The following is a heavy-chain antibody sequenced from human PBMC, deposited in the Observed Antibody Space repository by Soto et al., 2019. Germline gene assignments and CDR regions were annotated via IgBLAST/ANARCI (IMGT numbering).Heavy chain of an antibody. CDR2: ISSDGNNK. CDR1: GFIFSTYA. CDR3: ARRGYGMDV. J-gene: IGHJ6*02. V-gene: IGHV3-30-3*01. Sequence: AVGSLRLSCAASGFIFSTYAMHWVRQAPGKGLEWVAVISSDGNNKYYADSVKGRFTISRDNSKNTLYLQMNSLRAGNTAVYYCARRGYGMDVWGQGTTVTVSS.